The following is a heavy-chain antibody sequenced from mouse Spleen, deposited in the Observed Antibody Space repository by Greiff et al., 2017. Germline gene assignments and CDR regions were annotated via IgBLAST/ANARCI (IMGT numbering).Heavy chain of an antibody. Sequence: QVTLKVSGPGILQPSQTLSLTCSFSGFSLSTSGMGVGWIRQPSGKGLEWLAHIWWDDDKRYNPALKSRLTISKDTSSNQVFLKIASVDTADTATYYCARNDGYEGVWFAYWGQGTLVTVSA. V-gene: IGHV8-8*01. CDR1: GFSLSTSGMG. D-gene: IGHD2-3*01. J-gene: IGHJ3*01. CDR2: IWWDDDK. CDR3: ARNDGYEGVWFAY.